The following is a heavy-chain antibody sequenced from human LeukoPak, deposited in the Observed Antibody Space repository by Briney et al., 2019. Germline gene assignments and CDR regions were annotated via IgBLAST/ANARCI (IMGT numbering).Heavy chain of an antibody. Sequence: GESLRLSCAASGFTFSDYNMNWVRQAPGKGLEWVSYITDSGNTIHYADSVKGRLTISRDNAKNSLYLQMNSLRAEDTAVYYCARSIGLTGGGVDVWGQGTTVTVSS. CDR3: ARSIGLTGGGVDV. J-gene: IGHJ6*02. V-gene: IGHV3-11*01. D-gene: IGHD1-14*01. CDR1: GFTFSDYN. CDR2: ITDSGNTI.